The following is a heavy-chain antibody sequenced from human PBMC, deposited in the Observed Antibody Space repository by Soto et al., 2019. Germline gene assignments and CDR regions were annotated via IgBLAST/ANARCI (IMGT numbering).Heavy chain of an antibody. CDR1: GFTFSSYA. Sequence: QVQLVESGGGVVQPGRSLRLSCAASGFTFSSYAMHWVRQAPGKGLEWVAVISYDGSNKYYADSVKGRFTISRDNSKNTRYLQMNSLRAEDTAVYYCARDRTFVGATTTGQAPKYYYYSGMDVWGQGTTVTVSS. CDR2: ISYDGSNK. J-gene: IGHJ6*02. D-gene: IGHD1-26*01. V-gene: IGHV3-30-3*01. CDR3: ARDRTFVGATTTGQAPKYYYYSGMDV.